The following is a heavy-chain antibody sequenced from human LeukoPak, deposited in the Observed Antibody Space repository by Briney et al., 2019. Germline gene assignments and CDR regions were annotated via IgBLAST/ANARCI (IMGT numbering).Heavy chain of an antibody. CDR3: ARELVTAIHFYFDY. D-gene: IGHD2-21*02. J-gene: IGHJ4*02. Sequence: SVKVACKASGGTFSSYAISWVRQAPGQGLEWMGGIIPIFGTANYAQKFQGRVTITTDESTSTAYMELSSLRSEDTAVYYCARELVTAIHFYFDYWGQGTLVTVSS. CDR2: IIPIFGTA. V-gene: IGHV1-69*05. CDR1: GGTFSSYA.